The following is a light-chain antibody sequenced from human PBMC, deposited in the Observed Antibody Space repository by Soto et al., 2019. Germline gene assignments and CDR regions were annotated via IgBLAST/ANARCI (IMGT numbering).Light chain of an antibody. CDR1: QGISNY. J-gene: IGKJ2*01. Sequence: DIQMTQSPSSLSASVGDRVTITCRASQGISNYLAWYQQKPGKVPKLLIYAASTLPSGVPSRFSGSGSGTDFTPTISSLQPEDVASYYCQKYNSAPHTFGQGTKLEIK. V-gene: IGKV1-27*01. CDR3: QKYNSAPHT. CDR2: AAS.